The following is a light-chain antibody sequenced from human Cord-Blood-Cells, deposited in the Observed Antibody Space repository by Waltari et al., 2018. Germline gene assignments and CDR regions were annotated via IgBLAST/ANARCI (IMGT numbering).Light chain of an antibody. CDR2: DVS. CDR3: CSYAGSYTWV. Sequence: QSALTQPRSVSGSPGQSVTISCTGTSSDVGGYNYVSWYQQHPGKAPKLMIYDVSKRPLGCPERFSVCKSGNTAALTISGLQAEDEADYYGCSYAGSYTWVFGGGTKLTVL. CDR1: SSDVGGYNY. J-gene: IGLJ3*02. V-gene: IGLV2-11*01.